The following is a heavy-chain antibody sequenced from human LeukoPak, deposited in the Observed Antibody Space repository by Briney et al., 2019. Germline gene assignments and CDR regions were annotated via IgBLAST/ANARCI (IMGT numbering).Heavy chain of an antibody. CDR1: GGSSSSFY. Sequence: PSVTLSFTCTVSGGSSSSFYWSRIPQPPGKGLEWIGNIYYTGNTNYNPSLTSRVTISADTSKNQFSLKLSSVTAADTAVYYCARSYSSGSYYSPFDPWGQGTLVTVSS. D-gene: IGHD3-10*01. CDR2: IYYTGNT. V-gene: IGHV4-59*01. J-gene: IGHJ5*02. CDR3: ARSYSSGSYYSPFDP.